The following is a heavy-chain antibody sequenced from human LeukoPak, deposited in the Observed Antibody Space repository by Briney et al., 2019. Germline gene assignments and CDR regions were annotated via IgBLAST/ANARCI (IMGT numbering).Heavy chain of an antibody. CDR3: ARAYYGDYSTWFGP. V-gene: IGHV4-39*07. CDR2: IYYSGST. Sequence: SETLSLTCTVSGGSISSSSYYWGWIRQPPGKGLEWIGSIYYSGSTYYNPSLKSRVTVSVDTSKNQFSLKLSSVTAADTAVYYCARAYYGDYSTWFGPWGQGTLVTVSS. D-gene: IGHD4-17*01. J-gene: IGHJ5*01. CDR1: GGSISSSSYY.